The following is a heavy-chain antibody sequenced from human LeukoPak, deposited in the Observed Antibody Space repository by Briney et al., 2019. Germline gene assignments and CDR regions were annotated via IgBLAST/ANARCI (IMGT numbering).Heavy chain of an antibody. Sequence: GGSLRLSCAASGFTFDDYGMSWVRQAPGKGLEWVSGINRNGGSTGYADSVKGRFTISRDNAKNSLYLQMNSLRAEDTALYYCARDGPDYVWGSYDYFDYWGQGTLVTVSS. J-gene: IGHJ4*02. V-gene: IGHV3-20*04. CDR3: ARDGPDYVWGSYDYFDY. D-gene: IGHD3-16*01. CDR2: INRNGGST. CDR1: GFTFDDYG.